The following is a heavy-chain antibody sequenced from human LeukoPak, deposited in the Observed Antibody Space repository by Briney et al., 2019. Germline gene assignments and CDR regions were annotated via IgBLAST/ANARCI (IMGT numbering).Heavy chain of an antibody. CDR2: IYYSGST. J-gene: IGHJ5*02. Sequence: SETLSLTCTVSGGSISSSSYYWGWIRQPPGKGLEWIGSIYYSGSTNYNPSLKSRVTMSVDTSKNQFSLKLTSVTAADTAVYYCARDQRGRRLVVVPAAGAGNWFDPWGQGTLVTVSS. CDR3: ARDQRGRRLVVVPAAGAGNWFDP. V-gene: IGHV4-39*07. CDR1: GGSISSSSYY. D-gene: IGHD2-2*01.